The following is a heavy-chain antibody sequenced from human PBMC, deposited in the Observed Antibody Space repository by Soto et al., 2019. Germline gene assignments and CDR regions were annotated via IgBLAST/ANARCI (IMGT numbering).Heavy chain of an antibody. J-gene: IGHJ3*02. Sequence: QLQQWGAGRLKPSETLSLTCVVSGGSFSTYYYNWIRQSPGKGLEWIGEINHSGSNNYSPSLKSRVTMSLDTSQNQFSLTLTSVTAADTAVYYCARGGSNDWQIAFDIWGQGTMVTVAS. CDR3: ARGGSNDWQIAFDI. V-gene: IGHV4-34*01. CDR2: INHSGSN. CDR1: GGSFSTYY. D-gene: IGHD3-9*01.